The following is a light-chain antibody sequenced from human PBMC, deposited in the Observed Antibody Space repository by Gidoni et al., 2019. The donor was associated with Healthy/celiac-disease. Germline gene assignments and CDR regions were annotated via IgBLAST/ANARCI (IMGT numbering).Light chain of an antibody. Sequence: QSALTQPRSVSGSPGQSVTISCPGTSSDVGGYNYASLYQQHPGKAPKLMIYDVSKRPSGVPDRFSGSKSGNTASLTISGLQAEDEADYYCCSYAGSVVFGGGTKLTVL. CDR1: SSDVGGYNY. CDR3: CSYAGSVV. CDR2: DVS. V-gene: IGLV2-11*01. J-gene: IGLJ2*01.